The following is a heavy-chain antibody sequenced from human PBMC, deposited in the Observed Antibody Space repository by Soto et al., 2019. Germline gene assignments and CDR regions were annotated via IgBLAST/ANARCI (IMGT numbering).Heavy chain of an antibody. J-gene: IGHJ4*02. CDR1: GYTFSSYG. D-gene: IGHD6-19*01. CDR2: ISGYNGNA. CDR3: AREGWLGALFY. V-gene: IGHV1-18*01. Sequence: VQLVQSGNEVQRPGASVKVSCKTSGYTFSSYGIIWVRQAPGQGLEWMGWISGYNGNADYAQKFQGRVHMTTDTSPSTFFMELRNLRSDDTSLYYCAREGWLGALFYWGQGSLVTVS.